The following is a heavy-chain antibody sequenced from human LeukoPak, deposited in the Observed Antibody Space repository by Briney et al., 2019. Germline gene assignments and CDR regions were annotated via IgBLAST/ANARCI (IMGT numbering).Heavy chain of an antibody. CDR2: IYPGDSDT. CDR1: GYSFTSYW. CDR3: ARQSPYSSGYRGAFDI. J-gene: IGHJ3*02. Sequence: GESLKISCKGSGYSFTSYWIGWVRQMPGKGLEWIGIIYPGDSDTRYSPSFQGQVTISADKSISTAYLQWSSLKASDTAMYYCARQSPYSSGYRGAFDIWGQGTMVTVSS. V-gene: IGHV5-51*01. D-gene: IGHD3-22*01.